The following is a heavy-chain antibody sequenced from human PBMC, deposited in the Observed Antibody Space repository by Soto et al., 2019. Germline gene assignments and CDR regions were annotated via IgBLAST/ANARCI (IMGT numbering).Heavy chain of an antibody. D-gene: IGHD3-22*01. Sequence: ASVKVSCKAYGYTFSSYGISWVRQAPGQGLEWLGWISPYDDDTKYAQNLQGRVRMTTDTSTRTVYMDLRSLRSDDTAIYYCARGGYYDSSGSRNYHYYGMDVWGQ. CDR2: ISPYDDDT. CDR3: ARGGYYDSSGSRNYHYYGMDV. V-gene: IGHV1-18*01. J-gene: IGHJ6*02. CDR1: GYTFSSYG.